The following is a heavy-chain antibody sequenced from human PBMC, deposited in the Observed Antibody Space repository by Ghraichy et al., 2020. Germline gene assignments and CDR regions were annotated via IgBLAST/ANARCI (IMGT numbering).Heavy chain of an antibody. V-gene: IGHV5-51*01. CDR2: IYPGDSDT. Sequence: GESQNISCKGSGYSFTSYWIGWVRQMPGKGLEWMGIIYPGDSDTRYSPSFQGQVTISADKSISTAYLQWSSLKASDTAMYYCARGRIAADEYYYYGMDVWGQGTTVTVSS. CDR1: GYSFTSYW. D-gene: IGHD6-13*01. CDR3: ARGRIAADEYYYYGMDV. J-gene: IGHJ6*02.